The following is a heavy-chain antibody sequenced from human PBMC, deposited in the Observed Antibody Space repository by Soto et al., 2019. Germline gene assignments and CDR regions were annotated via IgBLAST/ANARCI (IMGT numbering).Heavy chain of an antibody. J-gene: IGHJ5*02. D-gene: IGHD6-6*01. CDR3: ARDSSIAALAMFDP. V-gene: IGHV3-66*01. CDR2: IYSGGST. CDR1: GFTVSSNY. Sequence: GGSLRLSCAASGFTVSSNYMSWVRQAPGKGLEWVSVIYSGGSTYYADSVKGRFTISRDNSKNTLYLQMNSLRAEDTAVYYCARDSSIAALAMFDPWGQGTLVTVSS.